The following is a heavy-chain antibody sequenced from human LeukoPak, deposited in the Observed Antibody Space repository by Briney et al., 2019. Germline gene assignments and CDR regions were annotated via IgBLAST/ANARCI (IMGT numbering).Heavy chain of an antibody. CDR3: ARVQAFVVPAPLPGDY. CDR1: GFTFGSYE. J-gene: IGHJ4*02. CDR2: ISSSASTI. V-gene: IGHV3-48*03. D-gene: IGHD2-2*01. Sequence: GGSLRLSCAASGFTFGSYEMNWVRQAPGKGLEWVSYISSSASTIYYADSVKGRFTISRDNAKNSLYLQMNSLRAEDTAVYYCARVQAFVVPAPLPGDYWGQETLVTVSS.